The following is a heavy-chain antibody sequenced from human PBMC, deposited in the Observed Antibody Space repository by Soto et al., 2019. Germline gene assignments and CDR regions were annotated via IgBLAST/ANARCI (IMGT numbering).Heavy chain of an antibody. CDR2: IYSSGST. V-gene: IGHV4-59*01. CDR3: ARDPGEYYYYYGMDV. Sequence: PSETLSLTCTVSGGSISNSYWSWIRLSPGKGLEWIGYIYSSGSTNYNPSPKSRVTISVDTSKNQFSLKLSSVTAADTAVYYCARDPGEYYYYYGMDVWGQGTTVTVSS. J-gene: IGHJ6*02. CDR1: GGSISNSY. D-gene: IGHD7-27*01.